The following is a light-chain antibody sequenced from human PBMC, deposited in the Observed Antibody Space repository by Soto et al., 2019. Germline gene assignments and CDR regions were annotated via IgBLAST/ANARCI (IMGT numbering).Light chain of an antibody. CDR1: QTVGSN. Sequence: EIVLTQSPVTLSVSPGDGASLSCRASQTVGSNLAWYQQKPGQAPRLLIYGASTRATGVSVRFSGSGSGTEFTLTIDRLQPDDFPVYYCQQHLYWTVSFGQGT. CDR3: QQHLYWTVS. V-gene: IGKV3-15*01. CDR2: GAS. J-gene: IGKJ2*03.